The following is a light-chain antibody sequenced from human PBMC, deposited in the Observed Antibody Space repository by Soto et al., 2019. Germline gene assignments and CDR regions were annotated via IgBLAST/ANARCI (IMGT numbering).Light chain of an antibody. Sequence: QSALTQPASVSGSPGQSITISCTGTSSDVGGYNYVSWYQQHPGKAPKLMIYDVSNRPSGVSNRFSGCKSDNTASLTISGLQAEDEADYYCSSYTSSSTRVFGGGTKLTVL. CDR1: SSDVGGYNY. CDR3: SSYTSSSTRV. CDR2: DVS. V-gene: IGLV2-14*03. J-gene: IGLJ3*02.